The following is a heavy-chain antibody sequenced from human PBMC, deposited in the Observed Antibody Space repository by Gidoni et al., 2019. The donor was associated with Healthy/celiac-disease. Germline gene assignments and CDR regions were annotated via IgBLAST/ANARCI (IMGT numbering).Heavy chain of an antibody. CDR3: ARAASSGWSWQKY. J-gene: IGHJ4*02. CDR2: ISSSSSTI. Sequence: EVQLVESGGGLVQPGGSLRLSCAASGFTFSSYSMNWVRQAPGKGLEWVSYISSSSSTIYYADSVKGRFTISRDNAKNSLYLQMNSLRAEDTAVYYCARAASSGWSWQKYWGQGTLVTVSS. D-gene: IGHD6-19*01. V-gene: IGHV3-48*04. CDR1: GFTFSSYS.